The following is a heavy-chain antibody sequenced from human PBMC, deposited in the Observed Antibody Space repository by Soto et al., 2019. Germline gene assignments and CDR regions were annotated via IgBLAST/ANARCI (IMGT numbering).Heavy chain of an antibody. J-gene: IGHJ4*02. CDR1: GFSFSDYV. Sequence: GGSLRLSCAASGFSFSDYVMHWVRQAPGKGLEWVAVMWYHGRDLFYTDSVKGRFTISRDNSKNTLFLQMNSLRADDTAVYYCAREDILGARSFDYWGRGALVTVSS. CDR3: AREDILGARSFDY. CDR2: MWYHGRDL. V-gene: IGHV3-33*01. D-gene: IGHD1-26*01.